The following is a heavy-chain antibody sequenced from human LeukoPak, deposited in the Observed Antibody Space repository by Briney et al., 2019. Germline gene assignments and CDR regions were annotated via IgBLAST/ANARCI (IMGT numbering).Heavy chain of an antibody. CDR1: GLTFSRYA. D-gene: IGHD3-22*01. V-gene: IGHV3-23*01. CDR3: AKQAYDSPRTDFDY. J-gene: IGHJ4*02. Sequence: GGSLRLSCAASGLTFSRYAMSWVRQAPGKGLEWVSGVSASGGSTYYADSVKGRFTISRDNSKNTLHLQMNSLRAEDTAIYYCAKQAYDSPRTDFDYWGQGTLVTVSS. CDR2: VSASGGST.